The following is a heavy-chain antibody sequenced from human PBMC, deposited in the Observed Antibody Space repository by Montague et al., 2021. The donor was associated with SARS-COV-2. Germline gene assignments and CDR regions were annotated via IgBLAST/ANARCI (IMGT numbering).Heavy chain of an antibody. CDR3: ARPQPYHGLLTGNPFDV. CDR1: GGSVSSGTYY. J-gene: IGHJ3*01. D-gene: IGHD3-9*01. V-gene: IGHV4-39*01. CDR2: IYYSGKS. Sequence: SETLSLTCTVSGGSVSSGTYYWGWIRQPPGKGLEWIGSIYYSGKSDYNPSLKSRATIFVDTSKNQFSLQLSSVTAADTAVYYCARPQPYHGLLTGNPFDVWGQGTMVTVSS.